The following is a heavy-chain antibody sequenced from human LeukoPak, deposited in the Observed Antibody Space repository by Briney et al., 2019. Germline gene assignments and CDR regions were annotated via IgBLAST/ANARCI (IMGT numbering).Heavy chain of an antibody. CDR2: INHSGST. CDR3: ARYPYYYGSGSYDY. D-gene: IGHD3-10*01. CDR1: GGSFSGYY. V-gene: IGHV4-34*01. Sequence: XXAVXGGSFSGYYWXWLRQPPGKGLEXIGEINHSGSTNYNPSLKSRFTISVDTSKNQFSLKLSSVTAADTAVYYCARYPYYYGSGSYDYWGQGTLVTVSS. J-gene: IGHJ4*02.